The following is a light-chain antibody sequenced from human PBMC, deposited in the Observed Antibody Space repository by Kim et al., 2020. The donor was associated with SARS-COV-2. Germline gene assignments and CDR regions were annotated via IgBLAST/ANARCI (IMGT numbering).Light chain of an antibody. CDR3: SSYAGSNTGV. Sequence: QSALTQPASVSGSPGQSITISCTGTSSDVGGYNYVSWYQQHPGKAPKLMIYDVSKRPSGVSDRFSGSKSGNTASLTISGLQAEDEADYYCSSYAGSNTGVFGAGTKLTVL. J-gene: IGLJ3*02. CDR2: DVS. CDR1: SSDVGGYNY. V-gene: IGLV2-14*01.